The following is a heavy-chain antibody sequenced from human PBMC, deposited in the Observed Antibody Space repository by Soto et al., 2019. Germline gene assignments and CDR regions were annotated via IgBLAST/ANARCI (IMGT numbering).Heavy chain of an antibody. CDR1: GGSFSGYY. Sequence: PSETLSLTCAVYGGSFSGYYWSWIRQPPGKGLEWIGEINHSGSTNYNPSLKSRVTISVDTSKNQFSLKLSSVTAADTAVYYCARENPGRIAAAERVDYWGQGTLVTVSS. CDR2: INHSGST. D-gene: IGHD6-13*01. J-gene: IGHJ4*02. CDR3: ARENPGRIAAAERVDY. V-gene: IGHV4-34*01.